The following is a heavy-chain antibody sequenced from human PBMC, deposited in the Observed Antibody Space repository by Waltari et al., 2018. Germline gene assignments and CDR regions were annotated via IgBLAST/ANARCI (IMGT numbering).Heavy chain of an antibody. CDR2: IGGTGSGT. J-gene: IGHJ3*02. CDR3: AKFPGAESFDI. V-gene: IGHV3-23*01. D-gene: IGHD3-10*01. Sequence: EVQLLESGGGLVQTGGSLRLSCAGTGFTFSSHSMVWVRQAPGKGLEWVSAIGGTGSGTYYADSVKGRFTISRDNFMKTLYLQMNSLRADDTAVYYCAKFPGAESFDIWGQGTMVTVSS. CDR1: GFTFSSHS.